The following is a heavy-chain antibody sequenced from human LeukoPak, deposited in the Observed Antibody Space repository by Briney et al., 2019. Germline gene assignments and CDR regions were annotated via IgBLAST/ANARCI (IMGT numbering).Heavy chain of an antibody. CDR1: GGSISSSSSY. CDR2: INHSGST. CDR3: ARGPYGDSPKKDY. Sequence: KPSETLSLTCTVSGGSISSSSSYWTWIRQPPGKGLEWIGEINHSGSTNYNPSLKSRVTISVDTSKNQFSLKLTSATAADTSVYYCARGPYGDSPKKDYWGQGTLVTVSS. D-gene: IGHD4-17*01. J-gene: IGHJ4*02. V-gene: IGHV4-39*07.